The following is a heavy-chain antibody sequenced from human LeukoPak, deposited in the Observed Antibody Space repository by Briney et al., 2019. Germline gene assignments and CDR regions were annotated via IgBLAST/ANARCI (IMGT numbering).Heavy chain of an antibody. Sequence: PGGSLRLSCAASGFTFSSYSMNWVRQAPGKGLEWVSSISSGSSFIYYADSVKGRFTISRDNAKNSLYLQMYSLRAEDTAVYYCARDSGSPQDAFDIWGQGTMVTVSS. D-gene: IGHD6-13*01. CDR2: ISSGSSFI. J-gene: IGHJ3*02. CDR3: ARDSGSPQDAFDI. CDR1: GFTFSSYS. V-gene: IGHV3-21*01.